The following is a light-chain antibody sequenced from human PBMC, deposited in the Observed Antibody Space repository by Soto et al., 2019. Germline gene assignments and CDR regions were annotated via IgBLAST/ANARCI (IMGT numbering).Light chain of an antibody. CDR3: QQRSKWPLSVT. V-gene: IGKV3-11*01. J-gene: IGKJ5*01. CDR2: DAS. Sequence: EIVLTQSPATLSLSPGERATLSCRASQSVTTNLAWYQQKPGQAPRLLIYDASNRATGIPARFSGSGPGTDFTLTISNLEPEDFALYYCQQRSKWPLSVTFGQGTRREIK. CDR1: QSVTTN.